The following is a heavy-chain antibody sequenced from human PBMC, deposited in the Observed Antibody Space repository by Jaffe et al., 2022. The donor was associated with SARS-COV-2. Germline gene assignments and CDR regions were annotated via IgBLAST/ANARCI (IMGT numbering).Heavy chain of an antibody. CDR3: AKDIGRSSTSGKPIPSYYYYYYGMDV. J-gene: IGHJ6*02. CDR2: ISWNSGSI. Sequence: EVQLVESGGGLVQPGRSLRLSCAASGFTFDDYAMHWVRQAPGKGLEWVSGISWNSGSIGYADSVKGRFTISRDNAKNSLYLQMNSLRAEDTALYYCAKDIGRSSTSGKPIPSYYYYYYGMDVWGQGTTVTVSS. CDR1: GFTFDDYA. D-gene: IGHD2-2*01. V-gene: IGHV3-9*01.